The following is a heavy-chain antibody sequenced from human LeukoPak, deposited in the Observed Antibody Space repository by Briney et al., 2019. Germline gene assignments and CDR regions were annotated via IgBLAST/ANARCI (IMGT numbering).Heavy chain of an antibody. J-gene: IGHJ6*01. CDR2: ISGSGGST. CDR1: GFTFSSYA. D-gene: IGHD2-2*01. Sequence: PGGSLRLSCAASGFTFSSYAMSWVRQAPGKGLEWVSAISGSGGSTYYADSVKGRFTISRDNSKNTLYLQMNSLRAEDTAVYYCAKLSSXDXXVXXAXXGXDVWXXXTXVTVSS. CDR3: AKLSSXDXXVXXAXXGXDV. V-gene: IGHV3-23*01.